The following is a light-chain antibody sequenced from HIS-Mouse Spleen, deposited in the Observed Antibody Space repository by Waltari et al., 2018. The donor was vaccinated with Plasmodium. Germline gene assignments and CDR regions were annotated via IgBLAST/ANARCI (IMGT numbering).Light chain of an antibody. CDR2: AAS. Sequence: IRMTQSPSSFSASAATRFTITCRSSRGISSYLAWYQQKPGKAPKLLIYAASTLQSGVPSRFSGSGSGTDFTLTISCLQSEDFATYYCQQYYSYLLTFGGGTKVEIK. CDR1: RGISSY. J-gene: IGKJ4*01. CDR3: QQYYSYLLT. V-gene: IGKV1-8*01.